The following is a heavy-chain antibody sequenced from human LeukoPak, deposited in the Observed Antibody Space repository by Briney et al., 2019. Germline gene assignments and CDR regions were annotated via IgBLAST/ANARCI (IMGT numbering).Heavy chain of an antibody. D-gene: IGHD3-3*01. J-gene: IGHJ6*03. CDR2: IYYSGST. V-gene: IGHV4-39*07. Sequence: PSETLSLTCTVSGGSISSSRDYWAWLRQPPGKGLEWIANIYYSGSTYYSPSLKSRVTISVDTSKNQFSLKLSSVTAADTAVYYCASGQLRFLELDYMDVWGKGTTVTVSS. CDR3: ASGQLRFLELDYMDV. CDR1: GGSISSSRDY.